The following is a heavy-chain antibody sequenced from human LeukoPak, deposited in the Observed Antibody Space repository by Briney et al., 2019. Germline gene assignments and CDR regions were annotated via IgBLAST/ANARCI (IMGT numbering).Heavy chain of an antibody. V-gene: IGHV3-48*04. Sequence: GGSLRLSCAASGFTFSSYSMNWVRQAPGKGLEWVSYISSGSSTIYQADSVKGRFTISRDNAKNSLYLQMNSLRAEDTAVYYCARDKILYYYDSSGGFDYWGQGTLVTVSS. D-gene: IGHD3-22*01. J-gene: IGHJ4*02. CDR2: ISSGSSTI. CDR1: GFTFSSYS. CDR3: ARDKILYYYDSSGGFDY.